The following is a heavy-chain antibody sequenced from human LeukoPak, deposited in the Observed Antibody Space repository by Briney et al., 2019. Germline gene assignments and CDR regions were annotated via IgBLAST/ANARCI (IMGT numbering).Heavy chain of an antibody. J-gene: IGHJ5*02. Sequence: ASVKASCKASGYTFTSYGISWVRQAPGQGLEWMGWISAYNGNTNYAQKLQGRVTMTTDTSTSTAYMELRSLRSDDTAVYYCARDHYDYNWFDPWGQGTLVTVSS. CDR2: ISAYNGNT. CDR3: ARDHYDYNWFDP. V-gene: IGHV1-18*01. CDR1: GYTFTSYG. D-gene: IGHD3-22*01.